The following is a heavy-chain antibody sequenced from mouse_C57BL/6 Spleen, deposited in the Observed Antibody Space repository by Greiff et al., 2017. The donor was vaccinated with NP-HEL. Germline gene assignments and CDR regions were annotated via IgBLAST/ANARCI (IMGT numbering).Heavy chain of an antibody. V-gene: IGHV5-12*01. Sequence: EVKLMESGGGLVQPGGSLKLSCAASGFTFSDYYMYWVRQTPEKRLEWVAYISNGGGSTYYPDTVKGRFTVSRDNAKNTLYLQMSRLKSEDTAMYYCARPGGLYDYDSWYVDFWGTGTTVTVSS. D-gene: IGHD2-4*01. J-gene: IGHJ1*03. CDR1: GFTFSDYY. CDR3: ARPGGLYDYDSWYVDF. CDR2: ISNGGGST.